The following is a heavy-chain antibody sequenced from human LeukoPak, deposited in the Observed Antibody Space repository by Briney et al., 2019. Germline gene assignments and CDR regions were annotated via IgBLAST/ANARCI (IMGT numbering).Heavy chain of an antibody. CDR3: AKVPLWFGESYTFDY. J-gene: IGHJ4*02. Sequence: GGSLRLSCAASGFTFSSYGMHWVRQAPGKGLEWVAVISYDGSNKYYADSVKGRFTISRDNSKNTLYLQMNSLRAEDTAVHYCAKVPLWFGESYTFDYWGQGTLVTVSS. CDR1: GFTFSSYG. D-gene: IGHD3-10*01. CDR2: ISYDGSNK. V-gene: IGHV3-30*18.